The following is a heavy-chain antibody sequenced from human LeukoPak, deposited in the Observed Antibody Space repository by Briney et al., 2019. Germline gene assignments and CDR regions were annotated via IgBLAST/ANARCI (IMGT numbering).Heavy chain of an antibody. CDR1: GYTFTSYA. CDR3: ARQVGMGKYGYNWFDP. J-gene: IGHJ5*02. CDR2: INTNTGNP. D-gene: IGHD1-26*01. Sequence: GASVKVSCKASGYTFTSYAMNWVRQAPGQGLEWMGWINTNTGNPTYAQGFTGRFVFSLDTSVSMAYLQISSLKAEDTAVYYCARQVGMGKYGYNWFDPWGQGTLVTVSS. V-gene: IGHV7-4-1*04.